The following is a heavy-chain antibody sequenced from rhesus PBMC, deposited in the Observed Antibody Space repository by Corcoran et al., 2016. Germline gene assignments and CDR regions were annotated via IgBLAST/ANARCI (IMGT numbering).Heavy chain of an antibody. D-gene: IGHD6-13*01. V-gene: IGHV4S7*01. CDR1: GGSISSRNW. CDR2: IFGGSGNT. CDR3: AREQGSNWSDGEEYGLNS. Sequence: QVQLQESGPGLVKPSETLSLTCAVSGGSISSRNWWNWIRQSPGKGLGRLKYIFGGSGNTSYNPTLKSRVTLSTDTSKNQFSLRLTSVTDADTAVYYCAREQGSNWSDGEEYGLNSWGQGVVVTVSS. J-gene: IGHJ6*01.